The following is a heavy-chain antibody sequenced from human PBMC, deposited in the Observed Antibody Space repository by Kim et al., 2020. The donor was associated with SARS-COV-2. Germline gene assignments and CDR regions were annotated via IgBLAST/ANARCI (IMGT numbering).Heavy chain of an antibody. CDR1: GYSFTSYW. D-gene: IGHD2-2*01. V-gene: IGHV5-10-1*01. CDR3: SSGQLPFSSYY. Sequence: GESLKISCKGSGYSFTSYWISWVRQMPGKGLEWMGRIDPSDSYTNYSPSFQGHVTISADKSISTSYLQCSSLKASDTALFYCSSGQLPFSSYYWFQCTL. CDR2: IDPSDSYT. J-gene: IGHJ4*02.